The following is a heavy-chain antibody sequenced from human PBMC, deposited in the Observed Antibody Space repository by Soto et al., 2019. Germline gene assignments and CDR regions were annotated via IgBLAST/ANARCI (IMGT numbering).Heavy chain of an antibody. CDR2: LYQSGST. CDR1: GGSVTTAGYS. J-gene: IGHJ6*02. D-gene: IGHD3-10*01. Sequence: KSSETLSLTCEVSGGSVTTAGYSWSWVRQPPGKSLEWVGDLYQSGSTYYNPSLKSRVTMSVDRSKNQFSLKLTSVTAADTAVYYCARVVGGSGHYYHPHDYFGMDVWGLGTTVTVSS. CDR3: ARVVGGSGHYYHPHDYFGMDV. V-gene: IGHV4-30-2*01.